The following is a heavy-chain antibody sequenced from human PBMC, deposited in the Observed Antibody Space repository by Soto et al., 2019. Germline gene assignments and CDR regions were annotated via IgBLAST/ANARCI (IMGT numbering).Heavy chain of an antibody. Sequence: XGSMRLSCAASGFTFSSYEMNWVRQAPGKGLEWVSYISSSGSTIYYADSVKGRFTISRDNAKNSLYLQMNSLRAEDTAVYYCARVGYYYYDSSGYHCFDYWGQGTLVTVSS. CDR3: ARVGYYYYDSSGYHCFDY. V-gene: IGHV3-48*03. J-gene: IGHJ4*02. D-gene: IGHD3-22*01. CDR2: ISSSGSTI. CDR1: GFTFSSYE.